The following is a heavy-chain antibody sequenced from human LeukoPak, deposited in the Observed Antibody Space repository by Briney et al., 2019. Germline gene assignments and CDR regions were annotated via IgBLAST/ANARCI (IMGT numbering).Heavy chain of an antibody. V-gene: IGHV3-74*01. D-gene: IGHD6-6*01. Sequence: DSVKGRFTISRDNAKNTLYLQMNSLRAEDTAVYYCASISSSLIDYWGQGTLVTVSS. J-gene: IGHJ4*02. CDR3: ASISSSLIDY.